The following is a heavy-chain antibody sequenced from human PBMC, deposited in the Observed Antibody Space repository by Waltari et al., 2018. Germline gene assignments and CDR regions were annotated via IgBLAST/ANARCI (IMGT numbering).Heavy chain of an antibody. CDR1: GGSISSYY. V-gene: IGHV4-59*01. CDR3: ARSFIPNYDFRKSWFDP. D-gene: IGHD3-3*01. CDR2: IYYSGST. Sequence: QVQLQESGPGLVKPSETLSLTCTVSGGSISSYYWSWIRQPPGKGLEWIGYIYYSGSTNYNPSLKSRVTISVDTSKNQCSLKLSSVTAADTAVYYCARSFIPNYDFRKSWFDPWGQGTLVTVSS. J-gene: IGHJ5*02.